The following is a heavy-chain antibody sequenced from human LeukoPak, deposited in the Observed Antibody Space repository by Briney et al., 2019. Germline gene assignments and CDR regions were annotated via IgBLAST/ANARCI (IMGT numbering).Heavy chain of an antibody. CDR3: AKSPSSTWVNWFDP. Sequence: GGSLRLSCAASGFTFSSYTMNWVRQAPGKGLEWVSSISGSGGTTYSADSVKGRFTISRDNSKNTVYLQMNSLRAEDTAVYYCAKSPSSTWVNWFDPWGQGTLVTVSS. V-gene: IGHV3-23*01. CDR2: ISGSGGTT. J-gene: IGHJ5*02. D-gene: IGHD6-13*01. CDR1: GFTFSSYT.